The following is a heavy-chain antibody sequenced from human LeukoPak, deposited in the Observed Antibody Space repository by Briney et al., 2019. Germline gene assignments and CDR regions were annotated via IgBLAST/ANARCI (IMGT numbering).Heavy chain of an antibody. CDR1: GGSISSSSYY. J-gene: IGHJ1*01. CDR3: ARGVGVRSAEYFQH. D-gene: IGHD6-6*01. Sequence: SETLSLTCTVSGGSISSSSYYWGWIRQPPGKGLEWIGSIYYSGSTYYNPSLKSRVTLSVDTSKNQFSLKVNSVTAADTAFYYCARGVGVRSAEYFQHWGQGTLVTVSS. CDR2: IYYSGST. V-gene: IGHV4-39*07.